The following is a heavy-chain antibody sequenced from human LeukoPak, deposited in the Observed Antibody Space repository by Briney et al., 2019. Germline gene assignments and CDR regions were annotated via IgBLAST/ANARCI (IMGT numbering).Heavy chain of an antibody. CDR2: ISAYNGNT. V-gene: IGHV1-18*01. D-gene: IGHD1-26*01. CDR3: ARGPQVSSGSYYPGY. CDR1: GYTFTSYG. J-gene: IGHJ4*02. Sequence: ASVKVSCTASGYTFTSYGISWVRQAPGQGLEWMGWISAYNGNTNYAQKLQGRVTMTTDTSTSTAYMELRSLRSDDTAVYYCARGPQVSSGSYYPGYWGQGTLVTVSS.